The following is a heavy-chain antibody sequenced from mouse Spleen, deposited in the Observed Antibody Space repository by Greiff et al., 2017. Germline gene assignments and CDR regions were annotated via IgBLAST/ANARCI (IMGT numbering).Heavy chain of an antibody. CDR3: ARFRRNYFDY. CDR2: IDPSDSYT. CDR1: GYTFTSYW. J-gene: IGHJ2*01. V-gene: IGHV1-59*01. Sequence: VQLQQPGAELVRPGTSVKLSCKASGYTFTSYWMHWVKQRPGQGLEWIGVIDPSDSYTNYNQKFKGKATLTVDTSSSTAYMQLSSLTSEDSAVYYCARFRRNYFDYWGQGTTLTVSS.